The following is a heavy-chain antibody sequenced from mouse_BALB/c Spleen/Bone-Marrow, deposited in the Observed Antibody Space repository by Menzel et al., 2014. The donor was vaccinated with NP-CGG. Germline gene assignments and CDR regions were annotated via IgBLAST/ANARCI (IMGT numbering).Heavy chain of an antibody. J-gene: IGHJ3*01. CDR1: GFSLTSYG. CDR2: IWAGGST. V-gene: IGHV2-9*02. D-gene: IGHD4-1*02. CDR3: ARAQLGCFAY. Sequence: VQLQESGPGLVAPSQSLSITCTVSGFSLTSYGVHWVRQPPGKGLEWLGVIWAGGSTNYNSALMSRLSISKDNSKSQVLLKMNSLQTDDTAMYYCARAQLGCFAYWGQGTLVTVSA.